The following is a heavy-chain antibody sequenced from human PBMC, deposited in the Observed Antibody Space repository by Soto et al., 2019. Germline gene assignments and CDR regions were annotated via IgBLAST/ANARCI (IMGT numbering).Heavy chain of an antibody. D-gene: IGHD6-13*01. CDR3: AKDLYRSSWFTSFDH. J-gene: IGHJ4*02. CDR2: ISGSASSTGT. V-gene: IGHV3-23*01. CDR1: GFTFSTYA. Sequence: TGGSLRLSCAASGFTFSTYAMSWVRQAPGKGLEWVSDISGSASSTGTYYADSVKGRFTISRDNSKNTLYLQMNSLRVEDTAVYYCAKDLYRSSWFTSFDHWGQGTRVTVSS.